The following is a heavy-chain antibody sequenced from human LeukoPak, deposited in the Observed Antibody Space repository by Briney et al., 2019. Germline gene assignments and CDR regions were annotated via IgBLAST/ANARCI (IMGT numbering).Heavy chain of an antibody. V-gene: IGHV3-74*01. J-gene: IGHJ4*02. CDR1: GFTFSSYA. Sequence: AGGSLRLSCAASGFTFSSYAMSWVRQVPGKEVVWVSHSHNDGNSVSYADSVKGRFTVSRDNAKNTLYLQMNRLRPEDTAVYYCVRHNYGYDYWGQGTLVTVSS. CDR2: SHNDGNSV. CDR3: VRHNYGYDY. D-gene: IGHD3-10*01.